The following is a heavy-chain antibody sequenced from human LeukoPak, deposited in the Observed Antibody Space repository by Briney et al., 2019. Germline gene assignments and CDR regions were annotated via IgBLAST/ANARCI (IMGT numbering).Heavy chain of an antibody. D-gene: IGHD5-12*01. V-gene: IGHV1-2*02. J-gene: IGHJ4*02. CDR1: GYTFTGYY. CDR3: SRGRADGYSGYDFGDY. Sequence: GASVKVSCKASGYTFTGYYMHWVRQAPGQGLEWMGWINPNSGGTDYAQKFQGRVTMARDTSISTAYMELSSLTSDDTAVYYCSRGRADGYSGYDFGDYWGQGTLVTLSS. CDR2: INPNSGGT.